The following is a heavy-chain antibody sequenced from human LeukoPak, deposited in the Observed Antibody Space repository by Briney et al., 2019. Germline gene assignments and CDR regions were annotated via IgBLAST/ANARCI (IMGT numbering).Heavy chain of an antibody. V-gene: IGHV3-9*01. D-gene: IGHD2-21*01. Sequence: GRSLRLSCAASGFTFDDYAMHWVRQAPGKGVEGVSGISWNSGSIGYADSVKGRFTISRDNAKNSLYLQMNSLRAEDTALYYCLSHNYWGQGTLVTVSS. CDR2: ISWNSGSI. J-gene: IGHJ4*02. CDR3: LSHNY. CDR1: GFTFDDYA.